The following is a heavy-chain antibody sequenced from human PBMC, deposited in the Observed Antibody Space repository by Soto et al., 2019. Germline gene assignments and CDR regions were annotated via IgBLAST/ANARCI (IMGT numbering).Heavy chain of an antibody. CDR1: GYTFTSYG. V-gene: IGHV1-18*01. J-gene: IGHJ3*02. CDR3: ARALSRDRYDFWSGPLDAFDI. D-gene: IGHD3-3*01. Sequence: ASVKVSCKASGYTFTSYGISWVRQAPGQGLEWMGWISAYNGNTNYAQKLQGRVTMTTDTSTSTAYLELRSLRSDDTAVYYCARALSRDRYDFWSGPLDAFDIWGQGTMVTDSS. CDR2: ISAYNGNT.